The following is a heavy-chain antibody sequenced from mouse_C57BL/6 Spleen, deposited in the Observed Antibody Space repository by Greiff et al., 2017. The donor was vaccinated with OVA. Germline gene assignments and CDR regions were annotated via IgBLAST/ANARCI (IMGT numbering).Heavy chain of an antibody. D-gene: IGHD1-1*01. J-gene: IGHJ2*01. CDR1: GYTFTSYW. Sequence: VQLQQPGAELVKPGASVKMSCKASGYTFTSYWITWVKQRPGQGLEWIGDIYPGSGSTNYNEKFKSKATLTVDTSSSTAYMQLSSLTSEDSAVYYCAREGIYYYGSSYFDYWGQGTTLTVSS. CDR2: IYPGSGST. CDR3: AREGIYYYGSSYFDY. V-gene: IGHV1-55*01.